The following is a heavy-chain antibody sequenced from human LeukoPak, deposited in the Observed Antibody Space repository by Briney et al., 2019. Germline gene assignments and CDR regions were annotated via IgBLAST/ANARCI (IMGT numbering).Heavy chain of an antibody. CDR2: IIPILGIA. J-gene: IGHJ6*02. CDR3: ARKISRRDGYNYVDYYYYGMDV. D-gene: IGHD5-24*01. Sequence: SVKVSCKASGGTFSSYAISWVRQAPGQGLEWMGRIIPILGIANYAQKFQGRATITADKSTSTAYMELSSLRSEDTAVYYCARKISRRDGYNYVDYYYYGMDVCGQGTTVTVSS. V-gene: IGHV1-69*04. CDR1: GGTFSSYA.